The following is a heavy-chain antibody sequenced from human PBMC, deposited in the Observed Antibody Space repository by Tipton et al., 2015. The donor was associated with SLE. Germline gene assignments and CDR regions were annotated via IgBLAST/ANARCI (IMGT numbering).Heavy chain of an antibody. Sequence: SLRLSCAASQFTFSSYAMSWVRQAPGKGLECVSSISGGGDTTYYTDSVKGRFTISRDNSKNTLYLQMNSLRVEDTAAYFCARVITVGVRNDSHAMDVWGQGTTVTVSS. CDR3: ARVITVGVRNDSHAMDV. J-gene: IGHJ6*02. CDR1: QFTFSSYA. D-gene: IGHD4-23*01. V-gene: IGHV3-23*01. CDR2: ISGGGDTT.